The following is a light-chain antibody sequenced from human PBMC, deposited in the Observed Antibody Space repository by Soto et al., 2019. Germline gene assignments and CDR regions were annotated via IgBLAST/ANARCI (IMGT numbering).Light chain of an antibody. V-gene: IGKV1-39*01. Sequence: DVQMTQSPSSLSASVGDRITLTCRASQTIHSYLHWYQFKPGKAPQLLIQSASSLHSGVPSRFSGSGSGTHFNLIISSLQPEDSATYYCQQTFSTPWTFGQGTKVEIK. CDR2: SAS. CDR3: QQTFSTPWT. CDR1: QTIHSY. J-gene: IGKJ1*01.